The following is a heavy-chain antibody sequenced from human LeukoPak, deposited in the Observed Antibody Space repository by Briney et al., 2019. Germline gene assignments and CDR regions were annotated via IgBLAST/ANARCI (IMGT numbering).Heavy chain of an antibody. D-gene: IGHD1-26*01. CDR3: ARVRGGSYEDY. Sequence: SETLSLTCAVSGYSISSGYYWGWIRQPPGRGLEWIGSIYHSGSTYYNLSLKSRVTISVDTSKNQFSLKLSSVTAADTAVYYCARVRGGSYEDYWGQGTLVTVSS. CDR2: IYHSGST. J-gene: IGHJ4*02. V-gene: IGHV4-38-2*01. CDR1: GYSISSGYY.